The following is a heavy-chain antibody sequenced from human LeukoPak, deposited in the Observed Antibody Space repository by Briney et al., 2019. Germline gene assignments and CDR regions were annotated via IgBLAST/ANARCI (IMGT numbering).Heavy chain of an antibody. CDR2: INQVESEK. CDR3: ARITLVHGLDV. D-gene: IGHD3-10*01. J-gene: IGHJ6*02. CDR1: GFTFSSHW. V-gene: IGHV3-7*01. Sequence: GGSLRLSCAASGFTFSSHWMSWVRQAPGKGLEWVANINQVESEKYYVDSVKGRFTISRDNAKNSLSLQMNSLRAEDTAVYYCARITLVHGLDVWGQGTTVTVSS.